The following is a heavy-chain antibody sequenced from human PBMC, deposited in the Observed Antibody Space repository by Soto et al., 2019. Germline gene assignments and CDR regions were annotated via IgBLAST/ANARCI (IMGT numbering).Heavy chain of an antibody. J-gene: IGHJ6*02. V-gene: IGHV1-3*01. CDR3: ARDPPSYDFWSGYSYGMDV. Sequence: ASVKVSCKASGYTFTGYYMHWVRQAPGQGLEWMGWINAGNGNTKYSQKFQGRVTITRDTSASTAYMELSSLRSEDTAVYYCARDPPSYDFWSGYSYGMDVWGQGTTVTVSS. D-gene: IGHD3-3*01. CDR1: GYTFTGYY. CDR2: INAGNGNT.